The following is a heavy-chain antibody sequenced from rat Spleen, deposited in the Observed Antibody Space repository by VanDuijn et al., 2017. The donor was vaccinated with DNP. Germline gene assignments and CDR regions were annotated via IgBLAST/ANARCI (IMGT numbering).Heavy chain of an antibody. D-gene: IGHD1-11*01. Sequence: EVQLVESGGGLVQPGGSLKLSCAASGFTFSDYAMAWVRQAPKKGLEWVATIIYDGSSTYYRDSVKGRFTVSRDNAKSTLYLQMDSLRSEDTATYYCTTDGGYGALYWYFDFWGPGTMVTVSS. J-gene: IGHJ1*01. V-gene: IGHV5-17*01. CDR2: IIYDGSST. CDR3: TTDGGYGALYWYFDF. CDR1: GFTFSDYA.